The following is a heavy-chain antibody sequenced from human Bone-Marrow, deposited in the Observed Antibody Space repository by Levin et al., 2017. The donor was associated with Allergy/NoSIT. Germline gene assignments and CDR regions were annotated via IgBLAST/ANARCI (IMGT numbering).Heavy chain of an antibody. D-gene: IGHD2-2*01. J-gene: IGHJ6*03. V-gene: IGHV3-30*18. CDR1: GFTFSNYG. CDR3: AKGDCSSTSCLATYYQYYMDV. Sequence: GGSLRLSCGASGFTFSNYGMHWVRQAPGKGLEWVGVISYHGSNTYYADSVKGRFIISRDNSKNTLSLQMNSLRPEDTAEYYCAKGDCSSTSCLATYYQYYMDVWGKGTTVTVSS. CDR2: ISYHGSNT.